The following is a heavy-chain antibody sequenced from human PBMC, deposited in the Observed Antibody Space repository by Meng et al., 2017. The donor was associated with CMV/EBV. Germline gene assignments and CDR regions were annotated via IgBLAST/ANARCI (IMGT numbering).Heavy chain of an antibody. V-gene: IGHV1-18*01. J-gene: IGHJ4*02. Sequence: QPVQCAAEGKTPGASVKVYCKASGYTFTSYGISWVRQAPGQGLPWMGWISVYNGNKNYAQKLQGRVTMTTDTSTSTAYMELRSLRSDDTAVYYCARARVGEEYYFDYWGQGTLVTVSS. CDR2: ISVYNGNK. CDR3: ARARVGEEYYFDY. CDR1: GYTFTSYG. D-gene: IGHD3-10*01.